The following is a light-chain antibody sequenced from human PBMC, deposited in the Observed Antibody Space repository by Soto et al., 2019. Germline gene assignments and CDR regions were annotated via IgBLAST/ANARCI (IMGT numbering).Light chain of an antibody. V-gene: IGLV2-14*01. Sequence: QSVLTQPASVSGSPGQSITISCTGTSSDVGGYNYVSWYQQHRGKAPKLMIYEVSNRPSGVSNRFSGSKSGNTASLTISGLQAEDEADYYCSSYAGSNNFVFGTGTKVTVL. CDR3: SSYAGSNNFV. CDR1: SSDVGGYNY. J-gene: IGLJ1*01. CDR2: EVS.